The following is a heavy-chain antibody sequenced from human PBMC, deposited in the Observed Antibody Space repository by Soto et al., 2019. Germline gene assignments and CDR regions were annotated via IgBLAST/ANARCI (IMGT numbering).Heavy chain of an antibody. D-gene: IGHD2-15*01. Sequence: QVHLLQSGAEVQKPGASVKVSCKTSGYTFNDFGITWVRQAPGLGLEWLGWIYSKAGKMNFAPKFQNRVIMTTDTSTSTAFMELTSLTVYDSAIYFCARDIAFDIDYWGQGTLVTVS. CDR3: ARDIAFDIDY. CDR2: IYSKAGKM. CDR1: GYTFNDFG. V-gene: IGHV1-18*01. J-gene: IGHJ4*02.